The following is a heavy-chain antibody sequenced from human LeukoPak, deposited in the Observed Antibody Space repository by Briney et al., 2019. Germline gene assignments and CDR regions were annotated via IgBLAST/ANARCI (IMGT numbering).Heavy chain of an antibody. Sequence: ASVKVSCEASGYTFTGYYMHWVRQAPGQGLEWMGRINPNSGGTNYAQKFQGRVTMTRDTSISTAYMELSRLRSDDTAVYYCARDHEMVYAIRHWGQGTLVTVSS. CDR1: GYTFTGYY. J-gene: IGHJ4*01. D-gene: IGHD2-8*01. CDR2: INPNSGGT. CDR3: ARDHEMVYAIRH. V-gene: IGHV1-2*06.